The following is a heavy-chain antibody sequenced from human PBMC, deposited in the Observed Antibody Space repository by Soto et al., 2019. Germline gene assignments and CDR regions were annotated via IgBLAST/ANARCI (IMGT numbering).Heavy chain of an antibody. CDR3: AGLLYSSSWYGGGAFDI. CDR1: GGSISSGDYY. J-gene: IGHJ3*02. V-gene: IGHV4-30-4*01. CDR2: IYYSGST. Sequence: SETLSLTCTVSGGSISSGDYYWSWIRQPPGKGLEWIGYIYYSGSTYYNPSLKSRVTISVDTSKNQFSLKLSSVTAADTAVYYCAGLLYSSSWYGGGAFDIWGQGTMVTLSS. D-gene: IGHD6-13*01.